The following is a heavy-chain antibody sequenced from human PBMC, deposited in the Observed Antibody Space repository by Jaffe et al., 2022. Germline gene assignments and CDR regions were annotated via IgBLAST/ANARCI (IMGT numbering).Heavy chain of an antibody. J-gene: IGHJ6*03. CDR2: INHSGST. V-gene: IGHV4-34*01. CDR1: GGSFSGYY. Sequence: QVQLQQWGAGLLKPSETLSLTCAVYGGSFSGYYWSWIRQPPGKGLEWIGEINHSGSTNYNPSLKSRVTISVDTSKNQFSLKLSSVTAADTAVYYCARGYYYYYYMDVWGKGTTVTVSS. CDR3: ARGYYYYYYMDV.